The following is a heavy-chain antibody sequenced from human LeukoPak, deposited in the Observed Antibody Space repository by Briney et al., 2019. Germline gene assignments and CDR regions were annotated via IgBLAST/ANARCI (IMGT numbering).Heavy chain of an antibody. D-gene: IGHD5-12*01. CDR2: IYSGGNT. J-gene: IGHJ4*02. CDR1: GFTVSGNY. Sequence: GGSLRLSCAASGFTVSGNYMTWVRQAPGKGLEWVSVIYSGGNTYYADSVKGRFTISRDNSKNTLYLQMNSLRAEDTGVYYCVRDEVATTLDYWGQGTLVTVSS. CDR3: VRDEVATTLDY. V-gene: IGHV3-66*02.